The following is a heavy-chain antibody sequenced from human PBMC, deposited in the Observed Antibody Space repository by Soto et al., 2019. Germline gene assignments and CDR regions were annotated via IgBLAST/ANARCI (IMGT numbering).Heavy chain of an antibody. J-gene: IGHJ6*02. Sequence: QITLKESGPTLVKPTQTLTLTCTFSGFSLSTSGVGVGWTRQPPGKGLEWLALIYWDDDKRLSPSLKSRLTIAKDASKAQVVLTMTNMDPVDTATYYCAHVPLVRGDRYYGMDVWGQGTTVTVSS. V-gene: IGHV2-5*02. CDR3: AHVPLVRGDRYYGMDV. CDR2: IYWDDDK. D-gene: IGHD6-13*01. CDR1: GFSLSTSGVG.